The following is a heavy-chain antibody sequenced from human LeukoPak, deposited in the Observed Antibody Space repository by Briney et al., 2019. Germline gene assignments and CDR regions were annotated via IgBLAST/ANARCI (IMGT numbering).Heavy chain of an antibody. D-gene: IGHD2-21*01. Sequence: PSETLSLTCTVSGGSISSSSYYWGWIRQPPGKGLEWIGSIYYSGSTYYNPSLKSRVTISVDTSKNQFSLKLSSVTAADTAVYYCARDLIDHYYYYYYYMDVWGKGTTVTVSS. CDR1: GGSISSSSYY. CDR3: ARDLIDHYYYYYYYMDV. J-gene: IGHJ6*03. V-gene: IGHV4-39*07. CDR2: IYYSGST.